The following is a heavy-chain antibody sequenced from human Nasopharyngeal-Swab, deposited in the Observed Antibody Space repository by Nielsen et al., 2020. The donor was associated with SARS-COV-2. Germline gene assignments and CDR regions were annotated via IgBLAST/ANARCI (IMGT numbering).Heavy chain of an antibody. CDR3: ARLYGGYVDY. CDR2: IYPGDSTT. D-gene: IGHD4/OR15-4a*01. V-gene: IGHV5-51*01. CDR1: GYSFSSYW. J-gene: IGHJ4*02. Sequence: GESLKISCQGSGYSFSSYWIGWVRQMPGKDLEWMGIIYPGDSTTKYRPSFQGQFTISADKSISTAYLQWSSLKASDTAMYFCARLYGGYVDYWGQGTLVTVSS.